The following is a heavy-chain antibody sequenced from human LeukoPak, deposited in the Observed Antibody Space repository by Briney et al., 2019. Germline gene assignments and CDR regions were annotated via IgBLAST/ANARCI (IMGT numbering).Heavy chain of an antibody. V-gene: IGHV3-30*02. CDR3: ASASSSWYLHYYYGMDV. CDR1: GFTFSSYG. Sequence: GGSLRLSCAASGFTFSSYGMHWVRQAPGKGLEWVAFIRYDGSNKYYADSVKGRFTISRDNAKNSLYLQMNSLRAEDTAVYYCASASSSWYLHYYYGMDVWGQGTTVTVSS. J-gene: IGHJ6*02. CDR2: IRYDGSNK. D-gene: IGHD6-13*01.